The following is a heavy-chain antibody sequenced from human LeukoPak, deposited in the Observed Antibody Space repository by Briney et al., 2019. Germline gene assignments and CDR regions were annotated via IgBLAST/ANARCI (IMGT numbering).Heavy chain of an antibody. D-gene: IGHD6-6*01. Sequence: SETLSHTCTVSGGSISSYYWSWLRQPPGKGLEWIGYIYSSGGTNYNPSLKSRVTISVDTSKNQFSLKLSSVTAADTAYYYCARVPYGGSASLFDYWGQGTLVTVSS. V-gene: IGHV4-59*01. CDR1: GGSISSYY. CDR2: IYSSGGT. J-gene: IGHJ4*02. CDR3: ARVPYGGSASLFDY.